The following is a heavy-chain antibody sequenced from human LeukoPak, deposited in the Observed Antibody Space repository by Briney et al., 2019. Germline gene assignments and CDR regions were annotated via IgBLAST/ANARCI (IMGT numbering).Heavy chain of an antibody. Sequence: GGSLRLSCAASGFRFSNAWRSWVRQAPGKGLEWVGRIKSKTDGETTDYAAPVKGRFTISRDDSKNTLYLQMNSLKTEDTAVYYCTTYLYSSGWYYFDYWGQGTLVSVSS. V-gene: IGHV3-15*05. D-gene: IGHD6-19*01. CDR2: IKSKTDGETT. J-gene: IGHJ4*02. CDR1: GFRFSNAW. CDR3: TTYLYSSGWYYFDY.